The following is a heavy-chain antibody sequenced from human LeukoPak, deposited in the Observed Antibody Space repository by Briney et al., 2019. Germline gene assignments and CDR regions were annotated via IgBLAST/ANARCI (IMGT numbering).Heavy chain of an antibody. CDR2: IYTSGST. J-gene: IGHJ4*02. CDR3: ARDHPAIVVNYFDY. CDR1: GGSISSYY. Sequence: PSETLSLTCTVSGGSISSYYWSWIRQPAGKGLEWIGRIYTSGSTNYNPSLKSRVTTSVDTSKNQFSLKLSSVTAADTAVYYCARDHPAIVVNYFDYWGQGTLVTVSS. D-gene: IGHD3-22*01. V-gene: IGHV4-4*07.